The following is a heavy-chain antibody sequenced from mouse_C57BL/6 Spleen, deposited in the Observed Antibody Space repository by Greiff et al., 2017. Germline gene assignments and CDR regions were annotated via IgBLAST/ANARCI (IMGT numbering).Heavy chain of an antibody. J-gene: IGHJ1*03. V-gene: IGHV7-3*01. CDR3: AGGGRAWYFDV. CDR2: IRNKANGYTT. CDR1: GFTFTDYY. Sequence: EVQLVESGGGLVQPGGSLSLSCAASGFTFTDYYMSWVRQPPGTALEWLGFIRNKANGYTTEYSASVKGRFTISRDNSQSILYLQMNALRAEDSATYYCAGGGRAWYFDVWGTGTTVTVSS. D-gene: IGHD3-3*01.